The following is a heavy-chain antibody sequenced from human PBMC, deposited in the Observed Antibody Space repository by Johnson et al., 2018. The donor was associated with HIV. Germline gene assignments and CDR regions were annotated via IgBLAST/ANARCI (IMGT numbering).Heavy chain of an antibody. V-gene: IGHV3-11*04. Sequence: QEQLVESGGGLVQPGGSLRLSCAASGFIFSDYYMSWIRQAPGKGLERVSYISSSGRTLDYADSVKGRFTISRDNAKNSLYLQMNSLRAEDTAVYYCAREEGNYILTRGDAFDIWGQGTMVIVSS. J-gene: IGHJ3*02. CDR1: GFIFSDYY. CDR3: AREEGNYILTRGDAFDI. D-gene: IGHD3-9*01. CDR2: ISSSGRTL.